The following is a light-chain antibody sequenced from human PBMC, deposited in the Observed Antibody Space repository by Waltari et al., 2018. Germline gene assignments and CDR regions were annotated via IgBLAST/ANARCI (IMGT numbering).Light chain of an antibody. V-gene: IGLV2-14*03. CDR2: HVS. CDR3: AAWDDSLSGRVM. J-gene: IGLJ2*01. Sequence: QSALTQPASVSGSPGQSITISCTGTSSNVGGYNYVSWYHQHPGKAPKLMIFHVSDRPSGVSQRLSGSKSGNTASLTIRGLRSEDEADYYCAAWDDSLSGRVMIGGGTKLTVL. CDR1: SSNVGGYNY.